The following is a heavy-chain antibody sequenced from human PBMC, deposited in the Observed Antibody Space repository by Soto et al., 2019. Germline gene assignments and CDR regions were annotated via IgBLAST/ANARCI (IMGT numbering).Heavy chain of an antibody. Sequence: VGSVRPTRAASVFPFSRYSMHWVRQAPGKGLEWVSSISSSSSYIYYADSVKGRFTISRDNAKNSLYLQMNSLRAEDTAVYYCARESRYAFDIWGQGTMVTVSS. CDR1: VFPFSRYS. V-gene: IGHV3-21*01. J-gene: IGHJ3*02. CDR3: ARESRYAFDI. CDR2: ISSSSSYI.